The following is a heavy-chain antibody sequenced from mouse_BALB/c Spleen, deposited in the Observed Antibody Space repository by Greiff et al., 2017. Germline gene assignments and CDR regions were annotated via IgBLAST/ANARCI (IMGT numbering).Heavy chain of an antibody. CDR1: GFTFSSYG. D-gene: IGHD2-10*02. CDR3: ARHEKYGNDY. V-gene: IGHV5-6*03. J-gene: IGHJ2*01. CDR2: ISSGGSYT. Sequence: EVMVVESGGGLVQPGGSRKLSCAASGFTFSSYGMSWVRQTPDKRLEWVATISSGGSYTYYPDSVKGRFTISRDNAKNTLYLQMSSLKSEDTAMYYCARHEKYGNDYWGQGTTLTVSS.